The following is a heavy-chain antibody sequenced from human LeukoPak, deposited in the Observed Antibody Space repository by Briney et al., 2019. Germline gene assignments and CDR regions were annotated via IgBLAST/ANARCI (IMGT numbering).Heavy chain of an antibody. CDR2: IWYDGSNK. Sequence: GGSLRLSCAASGFIVNSNYMTWVRQAPGKGLEWVAVIWYDGSNKYYADSVKGRFTISRDNSKNTLYLQMNSLRAEDTAVYYCAREGRCGGDCYYDYWGQGTLVTVSS. CDR3: AREGRCGGDCYYDY. CDR1: GFIVNSNY. J-gene: IGHJ4*02. V-gene: IGHV3-33*08. D-gene: IGHD2-21*02.